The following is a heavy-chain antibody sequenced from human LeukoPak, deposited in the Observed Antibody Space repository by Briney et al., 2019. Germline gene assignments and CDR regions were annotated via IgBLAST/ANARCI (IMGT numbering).Heavy chain of an antibody. V-gene: IGHV4-4*07. J-gene: IGHJ4*02. Sequence: PSETLSLTCTVSGGSISSYYWSWIRQPAGKGLEWIGRIYTSGSTNYNPSLKSRVTMSVDTSKNQFSLKLSSVTAADTAVYYCARTPSAIMYSSSWYGDYFDYWGQGTLVTVSS. CDR2: IYTSGST. D-gene: IGHD6-13*01. CDR3: ARTPSAIMYSSSWYGDYFDY. CDR1: GGSISSYY.